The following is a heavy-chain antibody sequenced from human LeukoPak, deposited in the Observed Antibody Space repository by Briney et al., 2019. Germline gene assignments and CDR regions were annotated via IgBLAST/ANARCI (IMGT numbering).Heavy chain of an antibody. Sequence: SLRLSCATSGFTFDDYAMHWVRQAPGKGLEWVSGISWNSGNIHYAESVKGRFTISRHNAKNSLYLQMNSLRAEDMALYYCARDLVATVGDAFDVWGQGTMVTVSS. CDR2: ISWNSGNI. CDR3: ARDLVATVGDAFDV. V-gene: IGHV3-9*03. J-gene: IGHJ3*01. D-gene: IGHD5-12*01. CDR1: GFTFDDYA.